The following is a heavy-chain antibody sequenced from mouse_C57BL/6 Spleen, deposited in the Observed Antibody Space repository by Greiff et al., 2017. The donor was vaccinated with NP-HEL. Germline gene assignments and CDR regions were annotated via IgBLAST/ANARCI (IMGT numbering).Heavy chain of an antibody. Sequence: DVHLVESGGGLVKPGGSLKLSCAASGFTFSDYGMHWVRQAPEKGLEWVAYISSGSSTIYYADTVKGRFTISRDNAKNTLFLQMTSLWSEDTAMYYCARWLLRAMDYWGQGTSVTVSS. CDR3: ARWLLRAMDY. CDR2: ISSGSSTI. V-gene: IGHV5-17*01. D-gene: IGHD2-3*01. J-gene: IGHJ4*01. CDR1: GFTFSDYG.